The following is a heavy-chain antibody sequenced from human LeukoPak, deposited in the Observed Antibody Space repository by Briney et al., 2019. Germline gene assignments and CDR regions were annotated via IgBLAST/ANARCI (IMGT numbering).Heavy chain of an antibody. CDR3: ARGRGWLPAY. Sequence: SETLSLTCTVSGGSISSYYWSWIRQPPGKGLEWIGYIYYSGSSYYNPSLKSRVTISVDTSKNQFSLKLNSVTAADTAVYYCARGRGWLPAYWGQGTLVTVSS. J-gene: IGHJ4*02. D-gene: IGHD5-12*01. V-gene: IGHV4-59*01. CDR2: IYYSGSS. CDR1: GGSISSYY.